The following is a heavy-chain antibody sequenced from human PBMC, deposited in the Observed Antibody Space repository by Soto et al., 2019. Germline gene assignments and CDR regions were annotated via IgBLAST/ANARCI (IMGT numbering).Heavy chain of an antibody. CDR2: ISYDGSNK. J-gene: IGHJ6*02. D-gene: IGHD2-21*02. CDR3: ARAMEGGLLLYYYGMDV. CDR1: GFTFSSYA. Sequence: QEQLVESGGGVVQPGRSLRLSCAASGFTFSSYAMHWVRQAPGKGLEWVAVISYDGSNKYYADSVKGRFTISRDNSKNTLYLQMNSLRAEDTAVYYCARAMEGGLLLYYYGMDVWGQGTTVTVSS. V-gene: IGHV3-30-3*01.